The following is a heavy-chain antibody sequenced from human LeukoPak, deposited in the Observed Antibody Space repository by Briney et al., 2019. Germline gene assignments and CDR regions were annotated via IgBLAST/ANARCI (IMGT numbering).Heavy chain of an antibody. J-gene: IGHJ6*02. D-gene: IGHD2-2*01. V-gene: IGHV3-48*03. Sequence: GGSLRLSCAASGFTFNSYEMNWVRQVPGKGLEWVTYISSSGSTIYYADSVKGRFTISRDNAKNSLYLQVNSLTAEDTAVYYCARDRTQYVPAAMSYYYYGMDVWGQGTTVTVSS. CDR1: GFTFNSYE. CDR3: ARDRTQYVPAAMSYYYYGMDV. CDR2: ISSSGSTI.